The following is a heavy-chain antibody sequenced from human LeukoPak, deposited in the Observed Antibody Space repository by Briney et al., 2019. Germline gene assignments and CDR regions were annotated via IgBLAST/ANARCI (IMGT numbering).Heavy chain of an antibody. CDR3: ARRENCGGDCPFDY. Sequence: PSETLPLTCTVSGGSISSSSYYWGWIRQPPGKGLEWIGSIYYSGSTYYNPSLKSRVTISVDTSKNQFSLKLSSVTAADTAVYYCARRENCGGDCPFDYWGQGTLVTVSS. J-gene: IGHJ4*02. V-gene: IGHV4-39*01. CDR1: GGSISSSSYY. CDR2: IYYSGST. D-gene: IGHD2-21*01.